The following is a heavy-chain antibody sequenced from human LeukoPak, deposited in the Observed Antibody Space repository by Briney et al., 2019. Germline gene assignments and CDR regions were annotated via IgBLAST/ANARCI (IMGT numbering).Heavy chain of an antibody. CDR3: ASRYCSGGSCYRYYFDY. Sequence: ASVKVSCKASGGTFSSYAISWVRQAPGKGLEWMGGIIPIFGTANYAQKFQGRVTITTDESTSTAYMELSSLRSEDTAVYYCASRYCSGGSCYRYYFDYWGQGTLVTVSS. D-gene: IGHD2-15*01. CDR1: GGTFSSYA. J-gene: IGHJ4*02. CDR2: IIPIFGTA. V-gene: IGHV1-69*05.